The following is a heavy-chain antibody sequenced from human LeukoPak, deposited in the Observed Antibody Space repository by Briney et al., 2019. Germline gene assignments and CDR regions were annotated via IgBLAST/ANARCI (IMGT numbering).Heavy chain of an antibody. CDR3: TIGPFCGVDCYAVDY. CDR1: GGMFSTYA. V-gene: IGHV1-69*13. D-gene: IGHD2-21*02. Sequence: SVKVSCKASGGMFSTYAISWVRQAPGQGPEWMGGIIPISTTANYAQKFQGRVTITSDEFTRTAYMEVYSLKCEDAAVYYCTIGPFCGVDCYAVDYWGQGTLVTVSS. J-gene: IGHJ4*02. CDR2: IIPISTTA.